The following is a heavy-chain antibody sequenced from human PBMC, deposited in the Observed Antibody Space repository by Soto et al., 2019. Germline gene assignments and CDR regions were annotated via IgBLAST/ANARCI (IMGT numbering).Heavy chain of an antibody. CDR3: ARRQVVAAQH. CDR1: GGSISSGGYS. J-gene: IGHJ4*02. D-gene: IGHD2-15*01. V-gene: IGHV4-30-2*01. Sequence: QLQLQESGSRLVKPSQTLSLTCAVSGGSISSGGYSWSWIRQPPGKGLEWIGYIYHSGSTYYNPSLKSRVTISVDRSKNQFSLKLSSVTAADTAVYYCARRQVVAAQHWGQGTLVTVSS. CDR2: IYHSGST.